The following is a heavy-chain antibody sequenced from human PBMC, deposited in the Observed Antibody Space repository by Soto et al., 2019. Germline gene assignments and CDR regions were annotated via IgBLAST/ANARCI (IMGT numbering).Heavy chain of an antibody. Sequence: QVQLQESGPGLVQPSQTLSLTCSASGDPVSSGSYYWTWVRQHPVKGLEWIGYIYHTGSTYYNPSLQSRLIMSIDTSKNQFSLPLYSVTAADTAVYFCAAKLGTTHYFDFWGQGSLVAVSS. D-gene: IGHD7-27*01. J-gene: IGHJ4*02. CDR1: GDPVSSGSYY. V-gene: IGHV4-31*03. CDR2: IYHTGST. CDR3: AAKLGTTHYFDF.